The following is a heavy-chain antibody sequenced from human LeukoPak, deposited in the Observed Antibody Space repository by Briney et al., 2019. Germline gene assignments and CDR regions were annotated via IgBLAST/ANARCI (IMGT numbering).Heavy chain of an antibody. CDR2: ISSNGGST. CDR3: ARDRDEYCTNGVCYTGWIDP. Sequence: GGSLRLSCSASGFTFCSYAMHWPRQAPGKGLEYVSHISSNGGSTYHADSVEGRFTISRDNCKNTLYLQMNSLRAEDADVYYCARDRDEYCTNGVCYTGWIDPWGQGTLVTVSS. V-gene: IGHV3-64*04. D-gene: IGHD2-8*01. J-gene: IGHJ5*02. CDR1: GFTFCSYA.